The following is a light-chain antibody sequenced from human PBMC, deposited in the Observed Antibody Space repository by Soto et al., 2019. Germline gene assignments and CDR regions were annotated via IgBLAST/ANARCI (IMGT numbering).Light chain of an antibody. CDR1: QSVTSNY. CDR2: GAS. CDR3: HQYGSSPRT. Sequence: EIVLTQSPGTLSLSPGERATLSCGASQSVTSNYFAWYQRKPGQATRLLIYGASTRATGLPDRFSGSGSGTDFPLTISRLEPEDFAVYYCHQYGSSPRTFGQGTKVDIK. V-gene: IGKV3-20*01. J-gene: IGKJ1*01.